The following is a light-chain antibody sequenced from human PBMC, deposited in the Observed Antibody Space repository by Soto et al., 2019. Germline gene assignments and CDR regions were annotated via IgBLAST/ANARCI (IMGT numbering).Light chain of an antibody. CDR1: QSISSW. CDR2: TAS. Sequence: DIQMTQSPPTLSASVGDRVTITCRASQSISSWLAWYQQKPGKAPKLLIYTASSLESGVPSRFSGSGSGTEFTLTISSLQPDDFATYYCQEYNSHSRYTFGQGTKLEIK. J-gene: IGKJ2*01. CDR3: QEYNSHSRYT. V-gene: IGKV1-5*03.